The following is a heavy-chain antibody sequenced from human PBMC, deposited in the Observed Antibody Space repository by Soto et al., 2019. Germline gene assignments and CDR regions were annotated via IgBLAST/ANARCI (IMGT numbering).Heavy chain of an antibody. Sequence: SVKVSCKASGGTFSSYAISWVRQAPGQGLEWMGGIIPIFATSNYAQKVQGRVTITADDFTNTAYIELSSLRSEDTAVYYCARDSVVATHAFDIWGQGTMVTVSS. CDR1: GGTFSSYA. D-gene: IGHD1-26*01. V-gene: IGHV1-69*13. CDR2: IIPIFATS. CDR3: ARDSVVATHAFDI. J-gene: IGHJ3*02.